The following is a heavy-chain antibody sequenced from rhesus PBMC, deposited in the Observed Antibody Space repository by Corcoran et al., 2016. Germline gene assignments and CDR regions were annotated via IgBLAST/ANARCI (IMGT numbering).Heavy chain of an antibody. D-gene: IGHD5-24*01. V-gene: IGHV4-80*01. CDR1: GASISGYW. Sequence: QVQLQESGPGLVKPSETLSLTCAVSGASISGYWWSWIRQSPGKGLEWIGEINGNIDSPNYNPSLKSRVTFSKDASKNRFSLNLSSVTAADTAVYYCARDSGNYLDYWGQGVLVTVSS. CDR3: ARDSGNYLDY. J-gene: IGHJ4*01. CDR2: INGNIDSP.